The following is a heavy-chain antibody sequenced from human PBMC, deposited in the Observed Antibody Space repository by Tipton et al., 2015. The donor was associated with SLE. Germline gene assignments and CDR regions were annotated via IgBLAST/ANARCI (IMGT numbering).Heavy chain of an antibody. J-gene: IGHJ1*01. V-gene: IGHV4-34*01. CDR2: INHSGST. D-gene: IGHD6-19*01. CDR1: GGSFSGYY. Sequence: TLSLTCAVYGGSFSGYYWSWIRQPPGKGLEWIGEINHSGSTNYNPSLKSRVTISVDTSKNQFSLRLTSVTAADTAMYYCARDGGQWLVRRYFQHWGQGTLVTVSS. CDR3: ARDGGQWLVRRYFQH.